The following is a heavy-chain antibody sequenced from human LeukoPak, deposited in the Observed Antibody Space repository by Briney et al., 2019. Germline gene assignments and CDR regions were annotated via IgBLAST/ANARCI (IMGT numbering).Heavy chain of an antibody. CDR1: GFTFNRYG. Sequence: GGSLRLSCTASGFTFNRYGMHWVRQAPGKGLEWVAVIWFDGSDEYYADSVKGRFTISRDNSENTLYLQLNSLRAEDTAVYYCAKASSKQLAGYLPDGFDIWGQGTMVTVSS. CDR2: IWFDGSDE. J-gene: IGHJ3*02. D-gene: IGHD3-9*01. V-gene: IGHV3-33*06. CDR3: AKASSKQLAGYLPDGFDI.